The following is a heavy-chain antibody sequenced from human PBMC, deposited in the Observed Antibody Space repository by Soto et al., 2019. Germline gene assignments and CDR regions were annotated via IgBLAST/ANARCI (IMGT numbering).Heavy chain of an antibody. CDR3: ARLHTRPWFET. Sequence: SETLSLTCTVSGCSISSYYWSWVRQPPGKGLEWIGYIYYSGSTNYNPSLKSRVTISVDTSKNQFSLKLSSVTAADTAVYYGARLHTRPWFETWWEGT. CDR2: IYYSGST. D-gene: IGHD2-2*01. V-gene: IGHV4-59*01. CDR1: GCSISSYY. J-gene: IGHJ5*02.